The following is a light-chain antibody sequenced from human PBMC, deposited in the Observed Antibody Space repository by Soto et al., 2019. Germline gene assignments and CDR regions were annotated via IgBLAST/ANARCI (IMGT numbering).Light chain of an antibody. Sequence: QLVLTQSPSASASLGASVKLTCTLSSGHSNYAIAWHQQQPEKGPRFLMKLNSDGSHSKGDGIHDRFSGSSSGAERYLTISTLQSEVEADYYCQTWVTGIHIFGGGTKLTVL. J-gene: IGLJ2*01. CDR3: QTWVTGIHI. CDR2: LNSDGSH. CDR1: SGHSNYA. V-gene: IGLV4-69*01.